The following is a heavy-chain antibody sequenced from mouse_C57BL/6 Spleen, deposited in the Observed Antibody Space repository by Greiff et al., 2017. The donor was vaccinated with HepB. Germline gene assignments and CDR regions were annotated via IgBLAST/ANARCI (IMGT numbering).Heavy chain of an antibody. CDR2: ISYDGSN. D-gene: IGHD2-5*01. CDR3: ARADSNYGFAY. V-gene: IGHV3-6*01. CDR1: GYSITSGYY. Sequence: EVKLVESGPGLVKPSQSLSLTCSVTGYSITSGYYWNWIRQFPGNKLEWMGYISYDGSNNYNPSLKNRISITRDTSKNQFFLKLNSVTTEDTATYYCARADSNYGFAYWGQGTLVTVSA. J-gene: IGHJ3*01.